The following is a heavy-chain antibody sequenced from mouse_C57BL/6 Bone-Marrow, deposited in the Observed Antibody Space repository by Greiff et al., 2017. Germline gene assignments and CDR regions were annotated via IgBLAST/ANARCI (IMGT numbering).Heavy chain of an antibody. Sequence: QVQLQQPGAELVMPGASVKLSCKASGYTFTSYWMHWVKQRPGQGLEWIGEIDPSDSYTNYNQKFKGKSTLTVDKSSSTAYMQLSSLTSEDSAVYYCARKGIYDYDGGFAYWGQGTLVTVYA. J-gene: IGHJ3*01. D-gene: IGHD2-4*01. CDR1: GYTFTSYW. CDR2: IDPSDSYT. CDR3: ARKGIYDYDGGFAY. V-gene: IGHV1-69*01.